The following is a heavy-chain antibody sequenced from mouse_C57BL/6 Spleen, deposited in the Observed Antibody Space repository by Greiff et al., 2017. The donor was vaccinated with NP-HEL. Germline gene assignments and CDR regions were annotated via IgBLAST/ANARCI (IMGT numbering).Heavy chain of an antibody. CDR1: GYTFTSYW. D-gene: IGHD2-4*01. Sequence: QVQLQQPGAELVKPGASVKLSCKASGYTFTSYWMHWVKQRPGQGLEWIGMIHPNSGSTNYNEKFKSKATLTVDKSSSTAYMQLSSLTSEDSAVYYCARSRGLPLYYYAMDYWGQGTSVTVSS. J-gene: IGHJ4*01. CDR3: ARSRGLPLYYYAMDY. V-gene: IGHV1-64*01. CDR2: IHPNSGST.